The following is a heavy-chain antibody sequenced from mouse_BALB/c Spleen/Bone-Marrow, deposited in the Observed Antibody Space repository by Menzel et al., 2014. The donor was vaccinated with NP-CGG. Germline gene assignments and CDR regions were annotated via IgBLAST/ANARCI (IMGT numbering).Heavy chain of an antibody. CDR3: ARKDNYGNLGDY. CDR1: GFSLSTSGMG. CDR2: IYWDDDK. Sequence: QVTLKECGPGILQPSQTLSLTCSFSGFSLSTSGMGMSWIRQPSGKGLEWLAHIYWDDDKRYNPSLKSRLTISKDTSSNQVFLKITSVDTADTATYYCARKDNYGNLGDYWGQGTTLTVSS. V-gene: IGHV8-12*01. D-gene: IGHD2-1*01. J-gene: IGHJ2*01.